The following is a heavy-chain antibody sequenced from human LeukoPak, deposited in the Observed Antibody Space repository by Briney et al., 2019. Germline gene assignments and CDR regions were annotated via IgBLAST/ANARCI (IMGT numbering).Heavy chain of an antibody. CDR2: MNPNSGNT. Sequence: ASVKVSCKASGGTFSSYAINWVRQATGQGLEWMGWMNPNSGNTGYAQKFQGRVTITRNTSISTAYMELSSLRSEDTAVYYCARGSRPKAGTDYYYMDVWGKGTTVTVSS. CDR1: GGTFSSYA. J-gene: IGHJ6*03. CDR3: ARGSRPKAGTDYYYMDV. V-gene: IGHV1-8*03. D-gene: IGHD6-19*01.